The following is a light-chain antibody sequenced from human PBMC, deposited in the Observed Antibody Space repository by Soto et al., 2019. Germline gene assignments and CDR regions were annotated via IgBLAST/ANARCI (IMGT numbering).Light chain of an antibody. CDR3: QQYNNWPWT. J-gene: IGKJ1*01. CDR2: AAS. CDR1: QXISTN. Sequence: EIVMTQSPAALSXXXXXXXTLSCRASQXISTNSGWYQLQPGQAPRLLISAASTRATGIPARFSGSGSGTEFTLTISSLQSEDFAVYYCQQYNNWPWTFGQGTKVEIK. V-gene: IGKV3-15*01.